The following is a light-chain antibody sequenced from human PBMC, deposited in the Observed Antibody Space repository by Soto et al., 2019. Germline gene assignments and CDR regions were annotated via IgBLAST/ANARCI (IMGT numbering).Light chain of an antibody. CDR2: DVS. CDR3: CSYAVSFVV. Sequence: QSALTQPRSVSGSPGQSVTISCTGTSSDVGGYNYVSWYQQHPGKAPKLMIYDVSKRPSGVPDRFSGSKSGNTASLTISGLQAEDEVEYYCCSYAVSFVVFGGGTKLTVL. J-gene: IGLJ2*01. V-gene: IGLV2-11*01. CDR1: SSDVGGYNY.